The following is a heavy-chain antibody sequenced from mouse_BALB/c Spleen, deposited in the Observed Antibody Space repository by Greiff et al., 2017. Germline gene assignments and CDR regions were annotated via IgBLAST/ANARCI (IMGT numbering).Heavy chain of an antibody. J-gene: IGHJ4*01. Sequence: VQLKESGPELVKPGASVKMSCKASGYTFTSYVMHWVKQKPGQGLEWIGYINPYNDGTKYNEKFKGKATLTSDKSSSTAYMELSSLTSEDSAVYYCARKRIYDGYYGAMDYWGQGTSVTVSS. D-gene: IGHD2-3*01. V-gene: IGHV1-14*01. CDR3: ARKRIYDGYYGAMDY. CDR2: INPYNDGT. CDR1: GYTFTSYV.